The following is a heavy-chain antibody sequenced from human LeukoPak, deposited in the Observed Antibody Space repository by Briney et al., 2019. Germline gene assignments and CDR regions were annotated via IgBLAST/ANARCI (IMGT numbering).Heavy chain of an antibody. V-gene: IGHV3-66*01. CDR2: IYSGGGT. Sequence: GGPLRLSCAASGFTVSSNYMSWVRQAPGEGLEWVSVIYSGGGTYYADSVKGRFTISRDNSKNTLYLQMNSLRAEDTAVYYCASACSGGSCYGMDVWGQGTTVTVS. CDR3: ASACSGGSCYGMDV. J-gene: IGHJ6*02. D-gene: IGHD2-15*01. CDR1: GFTVSSNY.